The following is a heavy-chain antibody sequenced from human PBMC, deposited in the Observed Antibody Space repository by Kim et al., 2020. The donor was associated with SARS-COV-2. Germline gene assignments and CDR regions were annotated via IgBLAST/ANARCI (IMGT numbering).Heavy chain of an antibody. CDR3: ARLNRGCSSTSCYASKTPRGSYFDY. D-gene: IGHD2-2*01. CDR2: INHSGST. CDR1: GGSFSGYY. Sequence: SETLSLTCAVYGGSFSGYYWSWIRQPPGKGLEWIGEINHSGSTNYNPSLKSRVTISVDTSKNQFSLKLSSVTAADTAVYYCARLNRGCSSTSCYASKTPRGSYFDYSGQGTLVTVSS. V-gene: IGHV4-34*01. J-gene: IGHJ4*02.